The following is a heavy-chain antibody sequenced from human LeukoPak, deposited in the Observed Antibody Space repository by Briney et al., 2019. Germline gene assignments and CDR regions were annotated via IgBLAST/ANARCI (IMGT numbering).Heavy chain of an antibody. V-gene: IGHV1-46*01. CDR1: GYTFTSYY. CDR2: INPSGGST. CDR3: ARGVGATTFDY. Sequence: ASVKVSCKASGYTFTSYYIHWVRQAPGQGLEWMGIINPSGGSTSYAQEFQGRVTMTRDTSTSTVYMELSSLRSENTAVYYCARGVGATTFDYWGQGTLVTVSS. J-gene: IGHJ4*02. D-gene: IGHD1-26*01.